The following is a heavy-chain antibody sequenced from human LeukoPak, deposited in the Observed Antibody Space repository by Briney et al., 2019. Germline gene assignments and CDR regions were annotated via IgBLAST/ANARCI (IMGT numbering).Heavy chain of an antibody. D-gene: IGHD2-2*01. Sequence: GGSLRLSCAASGFTFSSYGMHWVRQAPGKGLEWVAVISYDGSDKYYADSVKGRFNISRDNSKNTLYLQMNSLRTEDAAVYYCAKDGYPLGYCSSTSCPYYFNYWGQGTLVTVSS. J-gene: IGHJ4*02. CDR1: GFTFSSYG. V-gene: IGHV3-30*18. CDR2: ISYDGSDK. CDR3: AKDGYPLGYCSSTSCPYYFNY.